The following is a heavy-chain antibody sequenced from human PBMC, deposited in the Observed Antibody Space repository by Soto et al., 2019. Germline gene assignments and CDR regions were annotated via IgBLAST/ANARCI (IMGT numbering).Heavy chain of an antibody. CDR3: AKEGEEMASHFAY. D-gene: IGHD3-16*01. V-gene: IGHV3-30*18. CDR2: ISYDGSNK. CDR1: GFTFSSYG. J-gene: IGHJ4*02. Sequence: GGSLRLSCAASGFTFSSYGMHWVRQAPGKGLEWVAVISYDGSNKYYADSVKGRFTISRDNSKNTLYLQMNSLRAEDTAVYYCAKEGEEMASHFAYWGQGTLVTVSS.